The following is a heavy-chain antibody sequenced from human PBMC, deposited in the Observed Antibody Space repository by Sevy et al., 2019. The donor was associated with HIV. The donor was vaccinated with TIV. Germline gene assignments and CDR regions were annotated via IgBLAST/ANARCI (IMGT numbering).Heavy chain of an antibody. V-gene: IGHV4-59*01. CDR3: ASDRYYYDSSGLDRYYYYGMDV. CDR2: IYYSGST. CDR1: GGSISSYY. D-gene: IGHD3-22*01. Sequence: SETLSLTCTVSGGSISSYYWSWIRQPPGKGLEWIGYIYYSGSTNYNPSLKSRVTISVDTSKNQFSLKLSSLTAADTAVYYCASDRYYYDSSGLDRYYYYGMDVWGQGTTVTVSS. J-gene: IGHJ6*02.